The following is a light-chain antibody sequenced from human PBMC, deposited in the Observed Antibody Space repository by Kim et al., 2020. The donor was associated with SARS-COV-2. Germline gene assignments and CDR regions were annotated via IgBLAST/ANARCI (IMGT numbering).Light chain of an antibody. CDR3: QQHTSLPRT. Sequence: ASLGDRVTITCRASHGVSTFLAWYQQRPGRAPNLLIYGASNLESGVPSRFSGSGSGTEFTLTIRRLQPDDIATYYCQQHTSLPRTFGGGTKVDIK. J-gene: IGKJ4*01. CDR1: HGVSTF. CDR2: GAS. V-gene: IGKV1-12*01.